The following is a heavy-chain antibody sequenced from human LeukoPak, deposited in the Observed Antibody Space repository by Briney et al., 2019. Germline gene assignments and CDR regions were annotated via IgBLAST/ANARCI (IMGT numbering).Heavy chain of an antibody. J-gene: IGHJ4*02. D-gene: IGHD3-3*01. CDR2: IYPGDSDT. V-gene: IGHV5-51*01. Sequence: GESLKISCKGSGYRFTSYWIGWVRQMPGKGLEWMGIIYPGDSDTRYSPSFQGQVTISADKSISTAYLQWSGLKASDTAMYYCARQPVDFWSGYPINFDYWGQGTLVTVSS. CDR1: GYRFTSYW. CDR3: ARQPVDFWSGYPINFDY.